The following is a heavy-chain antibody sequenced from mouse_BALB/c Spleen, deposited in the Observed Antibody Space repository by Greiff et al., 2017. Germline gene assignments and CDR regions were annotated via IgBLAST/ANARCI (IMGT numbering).Heavy chain of an antibody. Sequence: VKLQESAAGLAGPGASVTMSCKASGYTFTSYTMHWVKQRPGQGLEWMGYINPSSGYTEYNQKFKDKTTLTADKSSSTAYMQLSSLTSEDSAVYYCARGGSSDYFGYWGQGTTVTVSS. J-gene: IGHJ2*01. CDR2: INPSSGYT. CDR1: GYTFTSYT. CDR3: ARGGSSDYFGY. D-gene: IGHD1-1*01. V-gene: IGHV1-4*02.